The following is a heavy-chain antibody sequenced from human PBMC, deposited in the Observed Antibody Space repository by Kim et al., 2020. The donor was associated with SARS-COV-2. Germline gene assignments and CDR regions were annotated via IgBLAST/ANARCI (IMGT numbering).Heavy chain of an antibody. J-gene: IGHJ5*02. Sequence: YTGSTNYPPSLKRRVTMSVDTSKKQLSLKLSSVTAADTAVYYCAGGVGFDPWGQGTLVTVSS. CDR3: AGGVGFDP. V-gene: IGHV4-59*09. D-gene: IGHD2-15*01. CDR2: YTGST.